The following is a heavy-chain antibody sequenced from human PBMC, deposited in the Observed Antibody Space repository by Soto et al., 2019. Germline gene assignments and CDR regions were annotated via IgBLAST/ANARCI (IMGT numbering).Heavy chain of an antibody. Sequence: GESLKISCKGSGYIFTTYWIAWVRQMPGKGLEWMGSIFPGDAETRFSPPFQGQVTISADKSINTAYLQWSSLTTSDTAMYYCARVPAGFLEGAGGMDVWGQGTPVTVSS. CDR1: GYIFTTYW. D-gene: IGHD3-3*01. CDR2: IFPGDAET. J-gene: IGHJ6*02. V-gene: IGHV5-51*01. CDR3: ARVPAGFLEGAGGMDV.